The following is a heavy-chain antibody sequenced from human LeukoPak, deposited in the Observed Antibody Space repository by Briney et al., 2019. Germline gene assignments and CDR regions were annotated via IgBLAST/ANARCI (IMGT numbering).Heavy chain of an antibody. V-gene: IGHV3-21*01. CDR1: GFTFSSYG. D-gene: IGHD1-26*01. J-gene: IGHJ3*02. CDR2: ISSSSSYI. CDR3: ARSRWELLAAAFDI. Sequence: GGSLRLSCAASGFTFSSYGMHWVRQAPGKGLEWVSSISSSSSYIYYADSVKGRFTISRDNAKNSLYLQMNSLRAEDTAVYYCARSRWELLAAAFDIWGQGTMVTVSS.